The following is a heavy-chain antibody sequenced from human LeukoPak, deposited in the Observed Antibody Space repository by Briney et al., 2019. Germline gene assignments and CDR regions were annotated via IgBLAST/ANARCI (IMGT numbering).Heavy chain of an antibody. D-gene: IGHD4-23*01. CDR1: GFTFSSYS. J-gene: IGHJ6*03. Sequence: QPGGSLRLSCAASGFTFSSYSMNWVRQAPGKGLEWVSYISSSSSTIYYADSVKGRFTISRDNAKNSLYLQMNSLRAEDTAVYYCARGAVVTPDYDYMDVWGKGTTVTVSS. CDR2: ISSSSSTI. CDR3: ARGAVVTPDYDYMDV. V-gene: IGHV3-48*04.